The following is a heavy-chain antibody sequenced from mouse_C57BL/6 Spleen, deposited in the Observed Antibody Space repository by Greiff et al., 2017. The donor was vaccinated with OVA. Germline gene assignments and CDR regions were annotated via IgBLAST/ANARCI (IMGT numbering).Heavy chain of an antibody. D-gene: IGHD1-1*01. CDR1: GYAFSSYW. CDR2: IYPGDGDT. V-gene: IGHV1-80*01. J-gene: IGHJ2*01. Sequence: QVQLQQSGAELVKPGASVKISCKASGYAFSSYWMNWVKQRPGKGLEWIGQIYPGDGDTNYNGKFKGKATLTADKSSSTAYMQLSSLTSEDSAVYFCARAYYYGSSYVGFDYWGQGTTRTVSS. CDR3: ARAYYYGSSYVGFDY.